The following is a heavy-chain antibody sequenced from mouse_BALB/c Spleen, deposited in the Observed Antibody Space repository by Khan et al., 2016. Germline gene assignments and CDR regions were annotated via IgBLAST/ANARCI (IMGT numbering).Heavy chain of an antibody. D-gene: IGHD4-1*01. J-gene: IGHJ3*01. Sequence: EVELVESGGGLVQTGGSLRLSCATSGFTFTDYYMTWVRQPPGKALEWLGFIRNKAGGYTTEYSASVKGRFTISRDNSQSILYLQMNTLRATDSASYYCASRTGTIAYWGQGTLVTVSA. V-gene: IGHV7-3*02. CDR1: GFTFTDYY. CDR2: IRNKAGGYTT. CDR3: ASRTGTIAY.